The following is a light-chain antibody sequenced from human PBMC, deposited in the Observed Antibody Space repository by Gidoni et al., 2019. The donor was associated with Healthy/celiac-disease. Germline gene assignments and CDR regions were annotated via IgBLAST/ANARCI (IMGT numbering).Light chain of an antibody. CDR2: DAS. V-gene: IGKV3-11*01. Sequence: ELVLTQSPATLSLSPGERATLSCRASQSVSSYLAWYQQKPGQAPRLLIYDASNRATGIPARFSGSGSGTDFTLTISSLETEDFAVYYCQQRSSWPPAFTFGPGTKVNIK. CDR3: QQRSSWPPAFT. CDR1: QSVSSY. J-gene: IGKJ3*01.